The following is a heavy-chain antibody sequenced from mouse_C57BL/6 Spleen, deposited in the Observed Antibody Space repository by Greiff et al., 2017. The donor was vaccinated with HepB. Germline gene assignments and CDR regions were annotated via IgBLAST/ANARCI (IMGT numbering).Heavy chain of an antibody. CDR1: GFTFSSYT. V-gene: IGHV5-9*01. Sequence: EVKVVESGGGLVKPGGSLKLSCAASGFTFSSYTMSWVRQTPEKRLEWVATISGGGGNTYYPDSVKGRFTISRDNAKNTLYLQMSSLRSEDTALYYCARPGYYGPYWYFDVWGTGTTVTVSS. CDR2: ISGGGGNT. D-gene: IGHD1-1*01. CDR3: ARPGYYGPYWYFDV. J-gene: IGHJ1*03.